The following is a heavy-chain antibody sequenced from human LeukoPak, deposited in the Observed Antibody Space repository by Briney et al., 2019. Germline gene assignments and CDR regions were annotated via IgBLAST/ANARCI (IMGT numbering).Heavy chain of an antibody. D-gene: IGHD3-16*01. V-gene: IGHV3-21*01. J-gene: IGHJ4*02. CDR3: AREESGGFDY. Sequence: SGGFLRLSCAASGFTFSSYSMNWVRQAPGKGLEWVSSISSSSSYIYYADSVKGRFTISRDNAKNSLYLQMNSLRAEDTAVYYCAREESGGFDYWGQGTLVTVSS. CDR2: ISSSSSYI. CDR1: GFTFSSYS.